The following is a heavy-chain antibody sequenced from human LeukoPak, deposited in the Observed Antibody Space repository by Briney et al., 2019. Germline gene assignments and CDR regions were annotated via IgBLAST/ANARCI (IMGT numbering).Heavy chain of an antibody. D-gene: IGHD3-3*01. Sequence: GGSLRLSCAASGFTFSSYAMSWVRQAPGKGLEWVSAISGSGGSTYYADSVKGRFTIPRDNSKNTLYLQMNSLRAEDTAVYYCAKKSPIFGVVIPLFDYWGQGTLVAVSS. CDR1: GFTFSSYA. V-gene: IGHV3-23*01. CDR3: AKKSPIFGVVIPLFDY. CDR2: ISGSGGST. J-gene: IGHJ4*02.